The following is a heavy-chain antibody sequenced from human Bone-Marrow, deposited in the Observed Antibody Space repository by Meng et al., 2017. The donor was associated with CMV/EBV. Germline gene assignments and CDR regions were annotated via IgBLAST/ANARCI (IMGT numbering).Heavy chain of an antibody. Sequence: GGSLRLSCAASGFTFSSYAMHWVRQAPGKGLEWVAVISYDGSNKYYADSVKGRFTISRDNSKNTLYLQMNSLRAEDTAVYYCARVNVEMATITGAFDIWGQGKMVTVSS. D-gene: IGHD5-24*01. CDR2: ISYDGSNK. CDR3: ARVNVEMATITGAFDI. CDR1: GFTFSSYA. J-gene: IGHJ3*02. V-gene: IGHV3-30-3*01.